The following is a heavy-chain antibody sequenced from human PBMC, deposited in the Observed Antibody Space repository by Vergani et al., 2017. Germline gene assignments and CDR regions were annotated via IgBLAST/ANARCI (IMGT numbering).Heavy chain of an antibody. CDR2: INAGNGNT. J-gene: IGHJ3*02. Sequence: QVQLVQSGAEVKKPGASVKVSCKASGYTFTSYAMHWARQAPGQRLEWMGWINAGNGNTKYSQQFKGRVTITRDTAASTAYMELSSLRSEDTAVYYCARGGSSRGGWYDDAFDIWGQGTMVTVSS. D-gene: IGHD6-19*01. CDR3: ARGGSSRGGWYDDAFDI. CDR1: GYTFTSYA. V-gene: IGHV1-3*01.